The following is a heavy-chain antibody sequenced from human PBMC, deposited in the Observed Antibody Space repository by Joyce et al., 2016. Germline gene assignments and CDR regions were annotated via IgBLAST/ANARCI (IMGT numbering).Heavy chain of an antibody. Sequence: QLRLQETGPGLVKPSETLSLNCSVSGGSLTSVSYYGGWIRQPPGKGLEWIANIFHSGSAYNNPSLKSRLSSSLDKSNNLFSLRVGSLTAADTAVYYCARGRATLVRGDDYGYDYWGQGILVTVSS. CDR1: GGSLTSVSYY. J-gene: IGHJ4*02. D-gene: IGHD3-10*01. CDR2: IFHSGSA. CDR3: ARGRATLVRGDDYGYDY. V-gene: IGHV4-39*01.